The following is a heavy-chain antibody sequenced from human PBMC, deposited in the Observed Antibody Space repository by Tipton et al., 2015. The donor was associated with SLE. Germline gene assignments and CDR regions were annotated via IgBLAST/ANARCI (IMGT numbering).Heavy chain of an antibody. J-gene: IGHJ4*02. Sequence: GSLRLSCAASGFTFSSYAMSWVRQAPGKGLEWVSAISGSGGSTYYADSVKGRFTISRDNSKNTLYLQMSSLRAEDTAAYYCVKEERSIAAAGNGYWGQGTLVTVSS. V-gene: IGHV3-23*01. D-gene: IGHD6-13*01. CDR2: ISGSGGST. CDR3: VKEERSIAAAGNGY. CDR1: GFTFSSYA.